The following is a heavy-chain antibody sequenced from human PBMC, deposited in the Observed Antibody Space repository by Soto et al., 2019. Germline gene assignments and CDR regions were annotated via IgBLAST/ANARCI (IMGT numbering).Heavy chain of an antibody. J-gene: IGHJ4*02. CDR1: GFSLSTSGVG. CDR3: AHKGSGSRAIDY. Sequence: QITLKESGPPLVKPTQTLTLTCTFSGFSLSTSGVGVGWIRQPPGKALEWLAVIYWDDSKTYSPSLKSRLTITKDTSRDQVVLTMTNMDPVDTATYYCAHKGSGSRAIDYWGQGAPVTVSS. D-gene: IGHD3-10*01. V-gene: IGHV2-5*02. CDR2: IYWDDSK.